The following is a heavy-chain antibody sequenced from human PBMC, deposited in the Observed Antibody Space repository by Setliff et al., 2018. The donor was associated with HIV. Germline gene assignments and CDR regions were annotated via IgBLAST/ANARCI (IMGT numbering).Heavy chain of an antibody. CDR2: VDPENGET. V-gene: IGHV1-69-2*01. J-gene: IGHJ6*03. CDR1: GYTFSDHQ. D-gene: IGHD1-26*01. CDR3: ATGTIEGLTRYYYYYMDV. Sequence: ASVKVSCKVSGYTFSDHQIHWVQQAPGNGLEWMGLVDPENGETIYAEKFQGRVTITADTSTDTAYMELSSLRSEDTALYYCATGTIEGLTRYYYYYMDVWGKGTTVTVSS.